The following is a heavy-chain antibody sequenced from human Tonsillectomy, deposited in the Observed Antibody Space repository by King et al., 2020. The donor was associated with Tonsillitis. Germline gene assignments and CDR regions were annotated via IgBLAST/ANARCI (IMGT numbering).Heavy chain of an antibody. CDR2: VNHSGGA. Sequence: VQLQQGGAGLLKPSETLSLTCALYGGSLSGYFWSWIRQPPGKGLEWIGEVNHSGGANYNSSLKSRGTISVDTSKNQGSMKLSSVTAADTAVYYCARVGGSGSYLYSDYWGQGTLVTVSS. V-gene: IGHV4-34*01. J-gene: IGHJ4*02. CDR1: GGSLSGYF. D-gene: IGHD3-10*01. CDR3: ARVGGSGSYLYSDY.